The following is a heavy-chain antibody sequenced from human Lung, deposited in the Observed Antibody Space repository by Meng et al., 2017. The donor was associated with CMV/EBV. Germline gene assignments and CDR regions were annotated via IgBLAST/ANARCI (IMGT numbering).Heavy chain of an antibody. CDR2: INPNTGDT. D-gene: IGHD3-10*01. V-gene: IGHV1-2*02. CDR3: ARDAHFYYGSGSYYRVGWFDP. CDR1: GYTXTGYY. Sequence: SXXVSXXASGYTXTGYYIHWVRQAPGQGLEWMGWINPNTGDTNYSQKFQGRVTMTRDTSIRTAYMELSSLRSDDTAVFYCARDAHFYYGSGSYYRVGWFDPXGQGXLVTVSS. J-gene: IGHJ5*02.